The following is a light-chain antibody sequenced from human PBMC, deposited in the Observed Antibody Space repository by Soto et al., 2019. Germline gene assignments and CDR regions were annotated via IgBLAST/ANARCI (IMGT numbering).Light chain of an antibody. CDR3: QQYASTLWT. Sequence: DSVMTQSPDSLAVSLGERATINCKSSQTVLYSSNNKNYLAWYQQKPGQPPKLLRSWASTREAGVPDRFSGSGSGTDFTLTISSLQAEDVAVYYCQQYASTLWTFGQGTKVEIK. CDR2: WAS. V-gene: IGKV4-1*01. J-gene: IGKJ1*01. CDR1: QTVLYSSNNKNY.